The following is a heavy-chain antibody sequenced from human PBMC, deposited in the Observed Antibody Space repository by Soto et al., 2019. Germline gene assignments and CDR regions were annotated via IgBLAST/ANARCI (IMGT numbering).Heavy chain of an antibody. Sequence: QVQLVQSGAEVKKPGASVKVSCKASGYTFTSYDINWVRQATGQGLEWMGWMNPNSGNTGYAQKFQGRVTMTRNTSISTAYMELSSLRSEDTAVYYCARGLRVRYCRGGSCYSYYFDYWGQGTLVTVSS. CDR1: GYTFTSYD. D-gene: IGHD2-15*01. CDR3: ARGLRVRYCRGGSCYSYYFDY. CDR2: MNPNSGNT. V-gene: IGHV1-8*01. J-gene: IGHJ4*02.